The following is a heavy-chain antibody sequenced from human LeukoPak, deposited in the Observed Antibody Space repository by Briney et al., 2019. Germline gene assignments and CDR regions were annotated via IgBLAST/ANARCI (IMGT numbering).Heavy chain of an antibody. CDR2: ISAYNGNT. Sequence: EASVKVSCKASGYTFTSYGISWVRQAPGQGREWMGWISAYNGNTNYAQKLQGRVTMTTDTSTSTAYMELRSLRSDDTAVYYCARDWEQWLVGYYYYGMDVWGQGTTVTVSS. CDR3: ARDWEQWLVGYYYYGMDV. J-gene: IGHJ6*02. V-gene: IGHV1-18*01. D-gene: IGHD6-19*01. CDR1: GYTFTSYG.